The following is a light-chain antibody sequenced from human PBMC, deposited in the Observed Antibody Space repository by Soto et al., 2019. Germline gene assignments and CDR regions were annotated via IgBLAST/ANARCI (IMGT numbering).Light chain of an antibody. CDR3: QQYHTYPWT. CDR2: DAS. CDR1: QTISTW. V-gene: IGKV1-5*01. Sequence: DIQMTQSPSSLSASVGDRVTITCRASQTISTWLAWYQQKPGKAPKLLIYDASSLESGVPPRFSGSASETDFNLTISSLQPDDFATFYCQQYHTYPWTFGQGTKVDIK. J-gene: IGKJ1*01.